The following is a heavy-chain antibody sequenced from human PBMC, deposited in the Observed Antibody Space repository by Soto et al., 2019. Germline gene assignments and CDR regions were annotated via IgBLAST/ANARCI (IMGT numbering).Heavy chain of an antibody. J-gene: IGHJ6*02. Sequence: GASVKVSCKSSGDTFTSYAMHWVRQAPGQRLEWMGWINAGNGNTKYSQKFEGRVTITRDTSASTAYMELSSLRSEDTAVYYCASSYDTGRYYYGMDVWGQGPTVTVSS. V-gene: IGHV1-3*01. CDR2: INAGNGNT. CDR1: GDTFTSYA. D-gene: IGHD3-22*01. CDR3: ASSYDTGRYYYGMDV.